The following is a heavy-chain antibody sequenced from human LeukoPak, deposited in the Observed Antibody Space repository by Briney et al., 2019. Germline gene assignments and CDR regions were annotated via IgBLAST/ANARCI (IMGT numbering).Heavy chain of an antibody. J-gene: IGHJ4*02. Sequence: PSETLSLTCTVSGGSISSYYWTWIRQPAGKGLEWIGRIHTSGSTNYNPSLKSRVTISVDESENQFSLRLKSVTAADTAVYFCASGGDYLRLCGYWGQGILVTVSS. D-gene: IGHD4-17*01. V-gene: IGHV4-4*07. CDR3: ASGGDYLRLCGY. CDR2: IHTSGST. CDR1: GGSISSYY.